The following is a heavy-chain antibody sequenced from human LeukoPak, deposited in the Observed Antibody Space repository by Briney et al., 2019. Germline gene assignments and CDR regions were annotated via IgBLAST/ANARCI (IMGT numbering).Heavy chain of an antibody. CDR3: XXXXXXXDIVGSRTSWFDP. D-gene: IGHD5-12*01. CDR2: ISGSGGRT. Sequence: GGSLRLSYAVSGFTFSTYAMNWVRQAPGKGLEWVSAISGSGGRTYYAASVRGRFAISRDNSERTLYLQMNSLRAEDTAVYYXXXXXXXXDIVGSRTSWFDPWGQGTLVTVSS. J-gene: IGHJ5*02. CDR1: GFTFSTYA. V-gene: IGHV3-23*01.